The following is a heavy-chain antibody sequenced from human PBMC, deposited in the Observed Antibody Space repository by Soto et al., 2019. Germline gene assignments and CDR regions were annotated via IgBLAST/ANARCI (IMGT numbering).Heavy chain of an antibody. CDR3: AAGPGVSHHSGYFDY. CDR2: IIPIFGTA. Sequence: ASVKVSCKASGGTFSSYAISWVRQAPGQGLEWMGGIIPIFGTANYAQKFQGRVTITADESTSTAYMELSSLGSEDTAVYYCAAGPGVSHHSGYFDYWGQGTLVTVSS. J-gene: IGHJ4*02. CDR1: GGTFSSYA. V-gene: IGHV1-69*13. D-gene: IGHD1-26*01.